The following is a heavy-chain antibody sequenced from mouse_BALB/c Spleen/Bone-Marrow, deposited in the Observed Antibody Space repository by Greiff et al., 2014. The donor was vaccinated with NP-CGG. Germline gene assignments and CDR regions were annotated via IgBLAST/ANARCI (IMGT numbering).Heavy chain of an antibody. Sequence: VQLVESGPGLVAPSQSLSITCTASGFSLTSYGVHWVRQPPGKGLEWLGVIWAGGSTNYNSALMSRLSISKDNSKSQVFLKMXXXQTXDTAMYYCARVYLWYFDVWGAGTTVTVSS. V-gene: IGHV2-9*02. CDR3: ARVYLWYFDV. J-gene: IGHJ1*01. D-gene: IGHD2-3*01. CDR1: GFSLTSYG. CDR2: IWAGGST.